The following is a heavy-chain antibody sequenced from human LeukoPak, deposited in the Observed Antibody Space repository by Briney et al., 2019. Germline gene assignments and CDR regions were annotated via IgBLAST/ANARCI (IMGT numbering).Heavy chain of an antibody. D-gene: IGHD4-11*01. CDR1: GYSFTSYW. Sequence: GESLKISCKGSGYSFTSYWIGWVRQMPGKGLEWMGIIYPGDSDTRYSPPFQGQVSFSADKSTTTAYLQWTSLKASDTAMYYCARQYSNRYFDIWGRGTLVIVSS. J-gene: IGHJ2*01. CDR2: IYPGDSDT. V-gene: IGHV5-51*01. CDR3: ARQYSNRYFDI.